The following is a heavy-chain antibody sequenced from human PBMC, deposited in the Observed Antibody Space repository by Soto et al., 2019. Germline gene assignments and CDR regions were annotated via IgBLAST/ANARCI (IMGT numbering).Heavy chain of an antibody. D-gene: IGHD1-1*01. CDR1: GFTFGSYG. J-gene: IGHJ4*02. CDR2: ISYDGNNK. V-gene: IGHV3-30*18. Sequence: GGSLRLPCAASGFTFGSYGMHWVRQAPGKGLEWVAVISYDGNNKYYADSVKGRLTISRDNSKNTVSLQMNSLRAEDTAVYYCANERTRHFDYWGQGNPVTVSS. CDR3: ANERTRHFDY.